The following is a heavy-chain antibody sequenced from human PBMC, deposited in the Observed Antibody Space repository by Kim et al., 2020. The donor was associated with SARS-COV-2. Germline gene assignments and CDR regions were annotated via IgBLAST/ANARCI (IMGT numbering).Heavy chain of an antibody. Sequence: GGSLRLSCAASGFTFSSYGMHWVRQAPGKGLEWVAVISYDGSNKYYADSVKGRFTISRDNSKNTLYLQMNSLRAEDTAVYYCAKVHHRAGGLAAGENYY. J-gene: IGHJ6*01. D-gene: IGHD6-13*01. CDR2: ISYDGSNK. V-gene: IGHV3-30*18. CDR1: GFTFSSYG. CDR3: AKVHHRAGGLAAGENYY.